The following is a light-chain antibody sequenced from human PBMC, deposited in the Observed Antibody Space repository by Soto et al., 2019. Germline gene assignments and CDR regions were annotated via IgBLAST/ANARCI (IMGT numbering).Light chain of an antibody. V-gene: IGLV2-14*01. J-gene: IGLJ3*02. CDR3: SSYAGSTTLVL. Sequence: QSVLTQPASVSGSPGQSITISCTGTSSDVGGYNYVSWYQQHPGKAPKLMISEVTNRPSGVSNRFSGSKSGNTAFLTISGLQAEDEADYYCSSYAGSTTLVLFGGGTKVTVL. CDR2: EVT. CDR1: SSDVGGYNY.